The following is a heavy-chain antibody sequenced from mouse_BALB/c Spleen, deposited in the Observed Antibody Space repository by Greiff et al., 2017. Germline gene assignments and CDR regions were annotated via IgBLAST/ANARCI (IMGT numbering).Heavy chain of an antibody. V-gene: IGHV1S56*01. CDR3: AREDYDDAMDY. Sequence: QVQLQQSGPELVKPGASVRISCKASGYTFTSYYIHWVKQRPGQGLEWIGWIYPGNVNTKYNEKFKGKATLTADKSSSTAYMQLSSLTSEDSAVYVCAREDYDDAMDYWGQGTSVTVSS. CDR1: GYTFTSYY. J-gene: IGHJ4*01. D-gene: IGHD2-4*01. CDR2: IYPGNVNT.